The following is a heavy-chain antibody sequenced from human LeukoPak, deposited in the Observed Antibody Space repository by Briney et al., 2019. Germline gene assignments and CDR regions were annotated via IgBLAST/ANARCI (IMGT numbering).Heavy chain of an antibody. J-gene: IGHJ3*02. CDR3: ARARGYSYAGDAFDI. Sequence: SVKVSCKASGGTFSSYAISWVRQAPGQGLEWMGGIIPIFGTANYAQKFQGRVTITTDESTSTAYMELSSPRSEDTAVYYCARARGYSYAGDAFDIWGQGTMVTVSS. CDR1: GGTFSSYA. V-gene: IGHV1-69*05. D-gene: IGHD5-18*01. CDR2: IIPIFGTA.